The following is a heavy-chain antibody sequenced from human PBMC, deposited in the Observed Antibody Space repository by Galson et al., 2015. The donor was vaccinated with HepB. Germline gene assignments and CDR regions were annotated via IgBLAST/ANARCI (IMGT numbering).Heavy chain of an antibody. D-gene: IGHD3-10*01. CDR3: VRGGEFDL. V-gene: IGHV3-64*02. CDR1: GFIFNDYV. Sequence: SLRLSCAGSGFIFNDYVIHWVRQAPGKGLEYVSVISGNGDQTYYVESVQGRFTVSRDNSRNTVHLQMGSLRVEDMAVYYCVRGGEFDLWGQGSLVTVSS. CDR2: ISGNGDQT. J-gene: IGHJ5*02.